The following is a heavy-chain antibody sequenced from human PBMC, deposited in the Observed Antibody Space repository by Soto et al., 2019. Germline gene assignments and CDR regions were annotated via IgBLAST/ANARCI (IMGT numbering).Heavy chain of an antibody. CDR1: GFTFSSYA. CDR2: ISGTGGNT. V-gene: IGHV3-23*01. D-gene: IGHD2-21*02. Sequence: GGSLRLSCAASGFTFSSYAMSWVRQAPAKGLEWVSGISGTGGNTFHADSVKGRFTISRDNSKNTLYLQMNSLRAEDTAVYYCAKLPDVNCYWYFDYWGQGSLVT. CDR3: AKLPDVNCYWYFDY. J-gene: IGHJ4*02.